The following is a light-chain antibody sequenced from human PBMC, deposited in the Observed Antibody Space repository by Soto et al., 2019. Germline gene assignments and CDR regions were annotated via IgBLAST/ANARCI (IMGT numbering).Light chain of an antibody. Sequence: DIQMTQSPSTLSASVGDRVTITCRASQSISSWLAWYQQKPGKAPKLLNYDASSLESGVPSRFSGSGSGTEFTLTISSLQPNDFATYDCQQDKSYRYTFGQGTKLEIK. CDR3: QQDKSYRYT. V-gene: IGKV1-5*01. J-gene: IGKJ2*01. CDR1: QSISSW. CDR2: DAS.